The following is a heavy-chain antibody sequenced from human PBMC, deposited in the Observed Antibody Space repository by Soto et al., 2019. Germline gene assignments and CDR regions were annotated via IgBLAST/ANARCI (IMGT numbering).Heavy chain of an antibody. CDR1: GYTFTSYG. CDR2: ISAYNGNT. V-gene: IGHV1-18*04. J-gene: IGHJ4*02. Sequence: GASVKVSCKASGYTFTSYGISWVRQAPGQGLEWIGWISAYNGNTNYAQKLQGRVTMTTDTSTSTAYMELRSLRSDDTAVYYCARTEYYDFWSGYYTYPGHFDYWGQGTLVTVSS. D-gene: IGHD3-3*01. CDR3: ARTEYYDFWSGYYTYPGHFDY.